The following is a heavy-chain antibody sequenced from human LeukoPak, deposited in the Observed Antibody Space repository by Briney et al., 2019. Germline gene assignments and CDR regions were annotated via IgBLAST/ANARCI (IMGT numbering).Heavy chain of an antibody. CDR3: ARDGPPGYCSGGSCYSFLRFDP. CDR1: GGSISSSDYY. D-gene: IGHD2-15*01. Sequence: SETLSLTCTVSGGSISSSDYYWGWIRQPPGKGLEWIGNIYYSGSTYYNPSLKSRVTISVDTSKNQFSLKLSSVTAADTAVYYCARDGPPGYCSGGSCYSFLRFDPWGQGTLVTVSS. V-gene: IGHV4-39*07. J-gene: IGHJ5*02. CDR2: IYYSGST.